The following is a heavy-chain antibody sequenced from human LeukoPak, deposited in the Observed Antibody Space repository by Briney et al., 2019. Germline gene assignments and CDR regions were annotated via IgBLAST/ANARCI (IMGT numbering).Heavy chain of an antibody. CDR2: IYTSGST. CDR3: ARVRSSQYYYDSSGYSPFDY. CDR1: GGSISSYY. J-gene: IGHJ4*02. V-gene: IGHV4-4*07. D-gene: IGHD3-22*01. Sequence: PETLSLTCTVSGGSISSYYWSWIRQPAGKGLEWIGRIYTSGSTNYNPSLKSRVTMSVDTSKNQFSLKLSSVTAADTAVYYCARVRSSQYYYDSSGYSPFDYWGQGTLVTVSS.